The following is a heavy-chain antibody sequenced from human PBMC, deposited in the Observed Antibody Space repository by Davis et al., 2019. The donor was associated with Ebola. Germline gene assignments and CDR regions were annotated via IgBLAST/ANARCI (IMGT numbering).Heavy chain of an antibody. V-gene: IGHV3-21*03. CDR1: GFTFSSYS. Sequence: GESLKISCAASGFTFSSYSMNWVRQAPGKGLEWVSSISSSSSYIYYADSVKGRFTISRDNAKNSLYLQMNSLKTEDTAVYYCTRVSRWLQHFDYWGQGTLVTVSS. D-gene: IGHD5-24*01. CDR2: ISSSSSYI. J-gene: IGHJ4*02. CDR3: TRVSRWLQHFDY.